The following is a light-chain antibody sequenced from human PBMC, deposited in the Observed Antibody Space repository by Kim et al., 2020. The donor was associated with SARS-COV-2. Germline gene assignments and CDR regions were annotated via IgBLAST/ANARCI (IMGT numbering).Light chain of an antibody. CDR3: QQNFDYPYT. CDR2: AAS. V-gene: IGKV1-8*01. Sequence: AIRVTQSPSSFSASTGERVTITCRASEVIRNFLAWYQQKPGKAPKLLVHAASTLQTGVPSRFSGSGSGTDFTLTISSLQSEDFATYYCQQNFDYPYTFGQGTKLEIK. J-gene: IGKJ2*01. CDR1: EVIRNF.